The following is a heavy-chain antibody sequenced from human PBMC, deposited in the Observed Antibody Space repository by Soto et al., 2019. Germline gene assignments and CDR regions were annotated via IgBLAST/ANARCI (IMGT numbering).Heavy chain of an antibody. CDR2: INPNSGDT. Sequence: ASVKVSCKASAYTFTDYYIYWVRQAPGQGLEWMGWINPNSGDTGYAQKFQGWVTMNRETSIKTAYMELNRLKSDDTAMYYCARGLTSYSFYDYWGQGTLVTVSS. J-gene: IGHJ4*02. V-gene: IGHV1-2*04. CDR1: AYTFTDYY. D-gene: IGHD1-26*01. CDR3: ARGLTSYSFYDY.